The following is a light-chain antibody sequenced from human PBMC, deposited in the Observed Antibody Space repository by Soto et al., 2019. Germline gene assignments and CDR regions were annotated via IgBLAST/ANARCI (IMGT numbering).Light chain of an antibody. CDR1: QSVSSN. V-gene: IGKV3-11*01. CDR2: DAS. Sequence: EDVLTHSPATLSLSPGERATLSSRASQSVSSNLAWYQQRPGQAPRLLIYDASNRATGIPARFSGSGSGTDFTLTISSLQPEDFALYYCHQRSNWPPTFGGGTKVDIK. J-gene: IGKJ4*01. CDR3: HQRSNWPPT.